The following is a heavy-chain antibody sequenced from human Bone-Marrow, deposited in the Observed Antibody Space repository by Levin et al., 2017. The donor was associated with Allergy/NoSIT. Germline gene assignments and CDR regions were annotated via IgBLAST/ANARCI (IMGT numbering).Heavy chain of an antibody. Sequence: GGSLRLSCAASGFTVGNNYVAWVRQAPGKGLDWISVIYSGVGTYYADSVKGRFTTSRDKSKNTVYLQMNSLRVEDTAVYYFSSAPGFSDYWGQGTLVTVSS. CDR1: GFTVGNNY. J-gene: IGHJ4*02. CDR3: SSAPGFSDY. V-gene: IGHV3-66*01. CDR2: IYSGVGT.